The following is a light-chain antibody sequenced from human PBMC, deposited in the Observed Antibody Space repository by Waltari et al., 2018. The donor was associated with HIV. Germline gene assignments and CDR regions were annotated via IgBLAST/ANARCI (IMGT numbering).Light chain of an antibody. J-gene: IGLJ2*01. CDR3: ASHAGSKDV. V-gene: IGLV2-8*01. CDR2: DVT. CDR1: SSDVGAYNY. Sequence: QSALTQPPSASGSPGQSVTISCTGTSSDVGAYNYVSWFQQHPGKAPKLMIYDVTNRPLGVPDRFSGSKSGNTASLTVSWLQAEDEADYYCASHAGSKDVFGGGTRLTVL.